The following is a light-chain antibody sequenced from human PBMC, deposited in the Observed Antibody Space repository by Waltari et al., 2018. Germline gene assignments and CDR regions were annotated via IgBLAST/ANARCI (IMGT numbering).Light chain of an antibody. V-gene: IGLV2-8*01. J-gene: IGLJ2*01. CDR3: SSYAGSNNFGVV. CDR2: EVT. Sequence: QSALTQPPSASGSPGQSVTISCTGTSSDIGGYNYVSWYQQHPGKAPKLMIYEVTKRPSVVPDRFSGSKSGNTASLTVSGLQAEDEADYYCSSYAGSNNFGVVFGGGTKLTVL. CDR1: SSDIGGYNY.